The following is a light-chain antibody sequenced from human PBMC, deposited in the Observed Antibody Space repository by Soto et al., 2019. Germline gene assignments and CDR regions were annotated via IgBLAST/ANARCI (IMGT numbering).Light chain of an antibody. CDR2: WAS. V-gene: IGKV4-1*01. Sequence: DIVMTQSPDSLAVSLGERATINCKSSQSVLSSSNNKNYLAWYQQKPGQPPKLLIYWASTRESGVPDRFSGGGSGTDFTLTISSLQAEGVAVYYCQQCYSTPYTFGQGTKLEIK. J-gene: IGKJ2*01. CDR1: QSVLSSSNNKNY. CDR3: QQCYSTPYT.